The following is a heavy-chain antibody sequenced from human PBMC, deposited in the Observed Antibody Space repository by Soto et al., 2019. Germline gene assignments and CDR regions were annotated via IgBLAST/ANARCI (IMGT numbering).Heavy chain of an antibody. CDR1: GFTFSAYG. J-gene: IGHJ4*02. V-gene: IGHV3-30*18. CDR2: ISYDGTNK. Sequence: ESGGGVVQPGRSLRLSCAASGFTFSAYGMHWVRQAPGKGLQWVAVISYDGTNKYYADSVKGRFTISRDNSKNTLYLQMNSLRPEDTAVYYCVKVGGGGGSQFDYWGQGTLVTVSS. D-gene: IGHD2-15*01. CDR3: VKVGGGGGSQFDY.